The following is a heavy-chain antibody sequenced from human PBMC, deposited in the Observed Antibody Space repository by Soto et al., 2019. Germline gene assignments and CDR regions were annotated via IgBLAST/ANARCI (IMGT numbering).Heavy chain of an antibody. J-gene: IGHJ5*02. D-gene: IGHD6-13*01. CDR1: GYTFTGYY. V-gene: IGHV1-2*04. Sequence: ASVKVSCKASGYTFTGYYMHWVLQAPGQGLEWMGWINPNSGGTNYAQKFQGWVTMTRDTSISTAYMEPSRLRSDDTAVYYCARGAHLIAAAGTGALFDPWGQGTLVTVSS. CDR3: ARGAHLIAAAGTGALFDP. CDR2: INPNSGGT.